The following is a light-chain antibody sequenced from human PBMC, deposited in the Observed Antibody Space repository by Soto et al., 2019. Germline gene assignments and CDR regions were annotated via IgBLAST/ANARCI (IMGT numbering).Light chain of an antibody. Sequence: EVVMRQSPATLSVSPGERATLSCRASQSVSSYLAWYQQKPGQAPRLLIYDASNRATGIPARFSGSGSGTDFTLTISGLEPEDFAVYYCQQRSNWPPHFGGGTKVDIK. V-gene: IGKV3-11*01. CDR3: QQRSNWPPH. J-gene: IGKJ4*01. CDR1: QSVSSY. CDR2: DAS.